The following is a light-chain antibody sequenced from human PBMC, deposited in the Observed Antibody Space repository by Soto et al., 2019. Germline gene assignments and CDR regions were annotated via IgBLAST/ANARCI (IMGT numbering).Light chain of an antibody. Sequence: ETLMTQSPDSVSVSPGERATLSCRASQSVNNNLAWYQQKPGQAPRLLIYGASTRATGIPARFSGSGSGTEFTLTISGLQSEDFAVYYCQQDNNWPRTFGQGTKVDI. J-gene: IGKJ1*01. CDR2: GAS. CDR3: QQDNNWPRT. CDR1: QSVNNN. V-gene: IGKV3-15*01.